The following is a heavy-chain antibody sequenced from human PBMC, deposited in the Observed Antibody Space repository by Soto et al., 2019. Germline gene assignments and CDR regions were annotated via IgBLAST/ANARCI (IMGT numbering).Heavy chain of an antibody. CDR1: GFTFSSYA. CDR2: ISYDGSNK. D-gene: IGHD5-12*01. V-gene: IGHV3-30-3*01. J-gene: IGHJ6*02. CDR3: ARDLLDAATTLFSIGLPLYYYYYYGMDV. Sequence: PGGSLRLSCAASGFTFSSYAMHWVRQAPGKGLEWVAVISYDGSNKYYADSVKGRFTISRDNSKNTLYLQMNSLRAEDTAVYYCARDLLDAATTLFSIGLPLYYYYYYGMDVWGQGTTVTVSS.